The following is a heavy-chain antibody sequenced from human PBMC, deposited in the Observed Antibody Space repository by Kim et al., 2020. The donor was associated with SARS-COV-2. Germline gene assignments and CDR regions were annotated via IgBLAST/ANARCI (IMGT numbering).Heavy chain of an antibody. V-gene: IGHV4-59*01. J-gene: IGHJ6*02. CDR3: ARVRLGYYYYGMDV. D-gene: IGHD3-9*01. Sequence: PSLKSRVTISVDTAKNQFSLKLSSVTAADTAVYYCARVRLGYYYYGMDVWGQGTTVTVSS.